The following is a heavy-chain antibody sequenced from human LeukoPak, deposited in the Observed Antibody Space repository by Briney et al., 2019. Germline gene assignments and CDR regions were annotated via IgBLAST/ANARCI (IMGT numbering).Heavy chain of an antibody. CDR1: GGSISSSNW. CDR3: ARGTGDYVWGSYRYRGVDY. J-gene: IGHJ4*02. CDR2: IYHSGST. Sequence: SGTLSLTCAVSGGSISSSNWWSWVRQPPGKGLEWIGEIYHSGSTNYNPSLKSRVTISVDKSKNQFSLKLSSVTAADTAVYYCARGTGDYVWGSYRYRGVDYWGQGTLVTVSS. D-gene: IGHD3-16*02. V-gene: IGHV4-4*02.